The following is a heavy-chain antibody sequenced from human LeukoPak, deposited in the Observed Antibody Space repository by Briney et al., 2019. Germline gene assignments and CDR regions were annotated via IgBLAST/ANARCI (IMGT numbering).Heavy chain of an antibody. CDR1: GDSVSTNSAA. Sequence: SQTLSLTCGISGDSVSTNSAAWNWIRQSPSRGLEWLARTYYRSKWYNDYAVSVKGRINVNPDTSKNQFSLQLNSVTPEDTALYYCVRERASTFDYWGQGILVIVSS. CDR3: VRERASTFDY. CDR2: TYYRSKWYN. D-gene: IGHD1-26*01. J-gene: IGHJ4*02. V-gene: IGHV6-1*01.